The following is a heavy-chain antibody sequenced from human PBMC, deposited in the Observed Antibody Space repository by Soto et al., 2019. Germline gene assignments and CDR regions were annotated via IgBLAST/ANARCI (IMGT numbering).Heavy chain of an antibody. CDR3: ARDVEMAKILVGAFDI. D-gene: IGHD2-21*01. J-gene: IGHJ3*02. V-gene: IGHV1-69*04. CDR1: GGTFSSYT. CDR2: IIPILGIA. Sequence: SVKVSCKASGGTFSSYTISWVRQAPGQGLEWMGRIIPILGIANYAQKFQGRVTITADKSTSTAYMELSSLRSEDTAVYYCARDVEMAKILVGAFDIWGQGTMVTVSS.